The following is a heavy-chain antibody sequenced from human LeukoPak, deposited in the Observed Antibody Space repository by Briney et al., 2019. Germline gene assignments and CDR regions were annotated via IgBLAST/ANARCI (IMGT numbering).Heavy chain of an antibody. Sequence: GGSLRLSCAASGFTFSSYAMNWVRQAPGKGLEWVSSISSSSTYIYYADSVKGRFTISRDNAKNSLYLQMNSLRAEDTAVYCCARDPVGATKYYFDYWGQGTLVTVSS. CDR1: GFTFSSYA. CDR2: ISSSSTYI. J-gene: IGHJ4*02. CDR3: ARDPVGATKYYFDY. V-gene: IGHV3-21*01. D-gene: IGHD1-26*01.